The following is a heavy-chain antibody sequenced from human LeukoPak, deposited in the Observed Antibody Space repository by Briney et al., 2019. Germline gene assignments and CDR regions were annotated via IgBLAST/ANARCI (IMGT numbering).Heavy chain of an antibody. CDR3: VRENPSPYFGLSDGFDF. J-gene: IGHJ3*01. CDR1: GGSFSSYY. D-gene: IGHD3-10*01. Sequence: SETLSLTCALFGGSFSSYYCSWIRQPPGKGLEWIGGINHSGNTNYNPSLKSRVTISVDTSKNHFSLRLTSVTAADTAVYYCVRENPSPYFGLSDGFDFWGQGTMVTVSS. V-gene: IGHV4-34*01. CDR2: INHSGNT.